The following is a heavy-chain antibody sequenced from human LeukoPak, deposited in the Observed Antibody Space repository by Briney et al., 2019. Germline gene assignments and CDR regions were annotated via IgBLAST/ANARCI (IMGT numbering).Heavy chain of an antibody. J-gene: IGHJ4*02. Sequence: SVKVSCTASGGTFSSSAISWVRQAPGQGLEWMGGIIPIFNTPNYAQKFQGRVTITADESTSTAYMELSSLRTEDTAVYYCASGGYCSGGSCYGFDYWDRGTLVTVSS. D-gene: IGHD2-15*01. CDR3: ASGGYCSGGSCYGFDY. CDR1: GGTFSSSA. V-gene: IGHV1-69*01. CDR2: IIPIFNTP.